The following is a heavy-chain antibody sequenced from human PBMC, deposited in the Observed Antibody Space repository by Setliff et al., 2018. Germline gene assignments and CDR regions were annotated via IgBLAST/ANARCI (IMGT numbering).Heavy chain of an antibody. CDR1: GFTFSDYY. CDR2: ISAGGSRL. J-gene: IGHJ4*02. Sequence: PGGSLRLSCAASGFTFSDYYMNWIRQAPGKGLEWVSYISAGGSRLDYADSVKGRFTISRDNAKNSLYLHMNSLRAEDTAVYYCARAQAAYNWNYYVLGYWGQGTLVTVS. V-gene: IGHV3-11*04. D-gene: IGHD1-7*01. CDR3: ARAQAAYNWNYYVLGY.